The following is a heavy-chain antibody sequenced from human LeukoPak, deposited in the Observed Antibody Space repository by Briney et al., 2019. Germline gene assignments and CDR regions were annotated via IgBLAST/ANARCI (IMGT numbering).Heavy chain of an antibody. CDR1: GLTVYTND. J-gene: IGHJ3*01. CDR2: LYSGGRT. V-gene: IGHV3-53*01. D-gene: IGHD1-14*01. CDR3: TKSGPPDPY. Sequence: PGGSLGLSCAASGLTVYTNDMSWVRQAPGKRLEWVSILYSGGRTYYGDSVKGRFTISRDNSRNTLYLQMNSLRAEDTAMYYCTKSGPPDPYWGQGTMVTVSS.